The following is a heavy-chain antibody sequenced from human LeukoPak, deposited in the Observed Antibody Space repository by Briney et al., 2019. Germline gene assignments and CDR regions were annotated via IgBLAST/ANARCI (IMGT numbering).Heavy chain of an antibody. D-gene: IGHD6-19*01. J-gene: IGHJ6*02. CDR1: GFTFSSYS. V-gene: IGHV3-48*01. CDR2: ISSSSSTI. Sequence: PGGSLRLSCAASGFTFSSYSMNWVRQAPGKGLERVSYISSSSSTIYYADSVKGRLTIPRDNAKNSLYLQMNSLRAEDTAVYYCAREVLPSGGMDVWGQGTTVTVSS. CDR3: AREVLPSGGMDV.